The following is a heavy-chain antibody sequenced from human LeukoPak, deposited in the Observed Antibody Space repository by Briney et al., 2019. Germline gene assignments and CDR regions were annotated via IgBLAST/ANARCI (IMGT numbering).Heavy chain of an antibody. V-gene: IGHV4-34*01. Sequence: SETLSLTCAVYGGSFSGYYWSWIRQPPGKGLEWIGEINHSGSTNYNPSLKSRVTISVDTSKNQFSLKLSSVTAADTAVYYCARGPQLAPGCYYYYYGMDVWGQGTTVTVSS. J-gene: IGHJ6*02. CDR1: GGSFSGYY. CDR2: INHSGST. CDR3: ARGPQLAPGCYYYYYGMDV. D-gene: IGHD6-13*01.